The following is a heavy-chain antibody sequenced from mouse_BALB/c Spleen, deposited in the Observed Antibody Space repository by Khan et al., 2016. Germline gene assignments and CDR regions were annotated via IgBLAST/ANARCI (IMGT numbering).Heavy chain of an antibody. D-gene: IGHD2-3*01. CDR1: GFSLSTSVMG. CDR2: IYWDDVK. CDR3: AADDCFAY. Sequence: QVTLKESGPGILQPSQTLSLTCSFSGFSLSTSVMGVSWIRQPSGKGLEWLTHIYWDDVKRYNSSLKSRLPISKDTSSNQLFLKIPSVATADSATYCCAADDCFAYSGQGTLVTVSA. V-gene: IGHV8-12*01. J-gene: IGHJ3*01.